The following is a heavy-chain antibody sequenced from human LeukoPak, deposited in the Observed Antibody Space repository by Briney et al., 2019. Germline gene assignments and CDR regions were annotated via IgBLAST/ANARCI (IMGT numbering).Heavy chain of an antibody. Sequence: ASVKVSCKASGYTFTGYYMHLVRQAPGQGLEWIGWINPNSGGTNYAQKFQGRVTMTRDTSISTAYMELSRLRSDDTAVYYCARDVGGIVGATGDYSGQGTLVTVSS. V-gene: IGHV1-2*02. J-gene: IGHJ4*02. CDR2: INPNSGGT. CDR3: ARDVGGIVGATGDY. D-gene: IGHD1-26*01. CDR1: GYTFTGYY.